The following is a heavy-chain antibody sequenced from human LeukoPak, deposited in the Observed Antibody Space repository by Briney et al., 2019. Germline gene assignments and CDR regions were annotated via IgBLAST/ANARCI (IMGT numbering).Heavy chain of an antibody. Sequence: PSETLSLTCTVSGGSISSGSYYWSWIRQPAGEGLEWIGRIYTSGSTNYNPSLKSRVTISVDTSKNQFSLKLSSVTAADTAVYYCARGPRYSSSWLNWGQGTLVTVSS. D-gene: IGHD6-13*01. V-gene: IGHV4-61*02. CDR1: GGSISSGSYY. J-gene: IGHJ4*02. CDR3: ARGPRYSSSWLN. CDR2: IYTSGST.